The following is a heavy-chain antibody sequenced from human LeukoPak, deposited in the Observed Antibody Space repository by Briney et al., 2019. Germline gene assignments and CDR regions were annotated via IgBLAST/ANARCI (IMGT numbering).Heavy chain of an antibody. V-gene: IGHV3-21*01. D-gene: IGHD3-16*01. J-gene: IGHJ4*02. CDR3: ARDYVRFSALSYYFDY. CDR2: ISSSSSYI. Sequence: PGGSLRLSCAASGFTFSSYSMNWVRQAPGKGLEWVSSISSSSSYIYYADSVKGRFTISRDNAKNSLYLQMNSLRAEDTAVYYCARDYVRFSALSYYFDYWGQGTLVTVSS. CDR1: GFTFSSYS.